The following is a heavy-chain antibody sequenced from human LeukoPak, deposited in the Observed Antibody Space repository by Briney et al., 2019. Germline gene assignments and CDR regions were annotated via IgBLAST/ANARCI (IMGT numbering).Heavy chain of an antibody. CDR3: AKDPSDCSSTSCYTVAFDI. CDR2: TSGSGGST. Sequence: GGSLRLSCAASGFTFSSYAMSWVRQAPGKGLEWVSATSGSGGSTYYADSVKGRFTISRDNSKNTLYLQMNSLRAEDTAVYYCAKDPSDCSSTSCYTVAFDIWGQGTMVTVPS. V-gene: IGHV3-23*01. D-gene: IGHD2-2*02. CDR1: GFTFSSYA. J-gene: IGHJ3*02.